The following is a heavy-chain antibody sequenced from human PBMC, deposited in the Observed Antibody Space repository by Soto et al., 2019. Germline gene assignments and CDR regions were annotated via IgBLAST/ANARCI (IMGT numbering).Heavy chain of an antibody. CDR2: IGTAGDT. V-gene: IGHV3-13*01. J-gene: IGHJ6*02. Sequence: GGSLRLSCAASGFTFSIYDMHWVRQATGKGLEWVSAIGTAGDTYYPGSVKGRFTISRENAKNSLYLQMNSLRAGDTAVYYCARGHSSWSNYYYGMDVWGQGTTVTVSS. CDR3: ARGHSSWSNYYYGMDV. D-gene: IGHD6-13*01. CDR1: GFTFSIYD.